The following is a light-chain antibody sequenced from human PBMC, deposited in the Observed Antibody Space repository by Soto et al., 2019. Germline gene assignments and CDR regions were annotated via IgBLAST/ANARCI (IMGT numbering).Light chain of an antibody. Sequence: EIVLTQSPGSLSLSPGERAALSCRASQTVSGSYLAWYQQKSGQAPRLLVYGASTRATGIPDRFSGSGSGTDFTLTINRLEPEDFAVYYCQQYGSSPTTFGQGTKVDIK. V-gene: IGKV3-20*01. CDR3: QQYGSSPTT. CDR1: QTVSGSY. CDR2: GAS. J-gene: IGKJ1*01.